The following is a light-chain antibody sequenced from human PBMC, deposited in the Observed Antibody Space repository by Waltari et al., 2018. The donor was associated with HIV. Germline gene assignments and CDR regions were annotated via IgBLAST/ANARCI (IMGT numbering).Light chain of an antibody. J-gene: IGLJ3*02. V-gene: IGLV2-14*03. Sequence: QSALTQPASVSGSLGQSITFSCTGTSSDIGGYDSVSWYQQHPGEAPKIIIYDVTNRPSGISDRFSGSKSGDTASLTISGLQAEDEADYYCTSFTPTTAWVFGGGTKLTVL. CDR1: SSDIGGYDS. CDR2: DVT. CDR3: TSFTPTTAWV.